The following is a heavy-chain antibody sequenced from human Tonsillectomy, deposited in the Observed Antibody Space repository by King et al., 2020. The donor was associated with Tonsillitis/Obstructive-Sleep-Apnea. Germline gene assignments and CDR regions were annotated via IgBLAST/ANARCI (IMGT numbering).Heavy chain of an antibody. D-gene: IGHD5-24*01. J-gene: IGHJ3*02. CDR2: ITTSGSNT. CDR1: GFIFSDYY. CDR3: ARPVEMATIISAFDI. Sequence: VQLVESGGNLVKLGGSLRLSCAASGFIFSDYYMTWIRQAPGRGPEWVSYITTSGSNTYYADSVKGRFSISRDNAQNSLFLQMNSLRAEDTAVYYCARPVEMATIISAFDIWGQGTMVTVSS. V-gene: IGHV3-11*01.